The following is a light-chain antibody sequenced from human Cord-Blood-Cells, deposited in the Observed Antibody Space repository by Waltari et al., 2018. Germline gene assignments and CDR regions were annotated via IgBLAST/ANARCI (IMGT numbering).Light chain of an antibody. Sequence: QSALTQPASVSGSPGQSITISCTGTSSDVGGYNYVSWYQQHPGKAPKLMIYDVSNRPSGVSNRFSGSNSGNTASLTISGLQAEDEADYYCISYTSSSTCVFGGGTKLTVL. CDR3: ISYTSSSTCV. V-gene: IGLV2-14*03. CDR1: SSDVGGYNY. CDR2: DVS. J-gene: IGLJ3*02.